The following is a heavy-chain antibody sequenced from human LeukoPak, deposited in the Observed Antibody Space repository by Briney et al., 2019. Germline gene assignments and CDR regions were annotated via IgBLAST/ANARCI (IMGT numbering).Heavy chain of an antibody. D-gene: IGHD3-10*01. V-gene: IGHV3-20*04. J-gene: IGHJ3*02. CDR1: GFTFDDCG. Sequence: PGGSLRLSCAASGFTFDDCGMSWVRQAPGKGLEWVSGINWNGGSTGYADSVKGRFTISRDNAKNSLYLQMNSLRAEDTALYYCAKDRAGWFGELYNAFDIWGQGTMVTVSS. CDR2: INWNGGST. CDR3: AKDRAGWFGELYNAFDI.